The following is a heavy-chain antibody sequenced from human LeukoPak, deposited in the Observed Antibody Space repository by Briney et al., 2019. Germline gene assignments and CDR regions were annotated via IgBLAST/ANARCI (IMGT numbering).Heavy chain of an antibody. CDR3: ARSSRGDAINFDY. CDR1: GFTFSSYW. J-gene: IGHJ4*02. CDR2: LNSDGSST. Sequence: GGSLRLSCAASGFTFSSYWMHWVRQAPGKGLVWVSRLNSDGSSTSYADSVKGRLTISRDNAKNTLYLQMNSLRAEDTAVYYCARSSRGDAINFDYWGQGTLVTVPS. D-gene: IGHD2-21*02. V-gene: IGHV3-74*01.